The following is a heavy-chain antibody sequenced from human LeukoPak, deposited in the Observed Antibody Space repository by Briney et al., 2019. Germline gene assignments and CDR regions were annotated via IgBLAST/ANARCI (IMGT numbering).Heavy chain of an antibody. CDR2: MNPNSGNT. Sequence: GASVKVSCKASGYTFTSHDINWVRQATGQGFEWMGWMNPNSGNTGYAQKFQGRVTMTRNTSISTAYMELSSLRSEDTAVYYCARAYLSRVVVVPAAMYFDYWGQGTLVTVSS. V-gene: IGHV1-8*01. CDR1: GYTFTSHD. D-gene: IGHD2-2*01. J-gene: IGHJ4*02. CDR3: ARAYLSRVVVVPAAMYFDY.